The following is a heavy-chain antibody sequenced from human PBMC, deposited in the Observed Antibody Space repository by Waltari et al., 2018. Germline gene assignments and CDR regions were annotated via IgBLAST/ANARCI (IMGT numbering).Heavy chain of an antibody. D-gene: IGHD7-27*01. CDR3: VRDEPGDGLDY. CDR2: IESDESRT. J-gene: IGHJ4*02. CDR1: GFTYSTYW. Sequence: EVQLVESGGALVQPGGTLSISCATPGFTYSTYWLHWVRQAPGKGLMWVAHIESDESRTTYAESVKGRFTISRDNAKNTVYLQMNSLRDEDTAVYYCVRDEPGDGLDYWGQGTLVTVSS. V-gene: IGHV3-74*03.